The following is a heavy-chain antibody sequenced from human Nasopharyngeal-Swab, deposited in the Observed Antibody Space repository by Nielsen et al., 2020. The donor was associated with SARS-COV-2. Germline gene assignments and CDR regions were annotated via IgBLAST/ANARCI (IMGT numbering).Heavy chain of an antibody. J-gene: IGHJ4*02. V-gene: IGHV3-48*02. CDR2: ISKRSSTV. CDR3: AREGSFVAPDTFDR. CDR1: GFTFSNYN. D-gene: IGHD5-12*01. Sequence: GESLKISCAASGFTFSNYNMHWVRQAPGKGLEWISYISKRSSTVYYADSVKGRITISRDNAKSSLYLQMNRLTNEDTAVYYFAREGSFVAPDTFDRWGQGTLVTVSS.